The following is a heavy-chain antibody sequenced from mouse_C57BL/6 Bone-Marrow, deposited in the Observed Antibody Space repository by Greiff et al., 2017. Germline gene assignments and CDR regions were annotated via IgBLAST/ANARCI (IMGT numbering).Heavy chain of an antibody. J-gene: IGHJ1*03. D-gene: IGHD3-3*01. CDR3: TTQGIPRYFDV. CDR1: GFNIKDDY. V-gene: IGHV14-4*01. CDR2: IDPENGDT. Sequence: ESGAELVRPGASVKLSCTASGFNIKDDYMHWVKQRPEQGLEWIGWIDPENGDTEYASKFQGKATITADTSSNTAYLQLSSLTSEDTAVYYCTTQGIPRYFDVWGTGTTVTVSS.